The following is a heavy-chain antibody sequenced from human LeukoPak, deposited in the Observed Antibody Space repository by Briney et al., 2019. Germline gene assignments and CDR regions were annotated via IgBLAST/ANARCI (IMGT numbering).Heavy chain of an antibody. D-gene: IGHD2-21*02. J-gene: IGHJ6*02. CDR1: GFTFDDYA. V-gene: IGHV3-9*01. CDR2: ISWNSGSI. Sequence: GRSLRLSCAASGFTFDDYAMHWVRQAPGKGLEWVSGISWNSGSIGYADSVKGRFTISRDNAKNSLYLQMNSLRAEDTAVYYCATRVYCGGDCYSSHGMDVWGPGTTVTVSS. CDR3: ATRVYCGGDCYSSHGMDV.